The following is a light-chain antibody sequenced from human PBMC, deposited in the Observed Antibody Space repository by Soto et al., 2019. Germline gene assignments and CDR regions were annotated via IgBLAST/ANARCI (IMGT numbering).Light chain of an antibody. CDR1: SSDVGGYNY. Sequence: QSALTQPASVSGSPGQSITISCTGTSSDVGGYNYVSWYQQHLGKAPKLMIYEVSNRPSGVSNRFSGSKSGNTASLTISGLQAEDEADYYCSSYTSSSTPWVFGTGTKVTVL. V-gene: IGLV2-14*01. CDR2: EVS. CDR3: SSYTSSSTPWV. J-gene: IGLJ1*01.